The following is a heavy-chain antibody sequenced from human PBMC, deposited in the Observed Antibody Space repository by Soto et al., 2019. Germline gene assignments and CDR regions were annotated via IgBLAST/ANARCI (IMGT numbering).Heavy chain of an antibody. Sequence: SETLSLTCTVSGGSISSGGYYWSWIRQHPGEGLEWIGYIYYSGSAYYNPSLKSRVTISVDTSKNQFSLKLSSVTAADTAVYYCARDTRDDYDFWSGFGTWGQGTLVTVSS. J-gene: IGHJ4*02. V-gene: IGHV4-31*03. D-gene: IGHD3-3*01. CDR3: ARDTRDDYDFWSGFGT. CDR2: IYYSGSA. CDR1: GGSISSGGYY.